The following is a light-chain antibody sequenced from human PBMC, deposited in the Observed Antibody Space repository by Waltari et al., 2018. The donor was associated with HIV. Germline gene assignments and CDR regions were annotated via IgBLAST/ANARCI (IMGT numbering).Light chain of an antibody. J-gene: IGKJ4*01. CDR3: QQYGTSPLT. CDR1: QSVSNNY. CDR2: GAS. Sequence: IVLTQSPGTLSLSPGERATLSCRASQSVSNNYLAWYQQKPGQAPRILIYGASSRATGSPDRFSGSGSGTDFTLTISRLEPEDFAVYYCQQYGTSPLTFGGGTNVDMK. V-gene: IGKV3-20*01.